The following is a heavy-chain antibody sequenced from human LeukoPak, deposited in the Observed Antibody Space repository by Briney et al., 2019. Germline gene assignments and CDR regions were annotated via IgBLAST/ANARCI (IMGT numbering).Heavy chain of an antibody. CDR2: ISYDGSNK. V-gene: IGHV3-30*03. D-gene: IGHD3-16*01. CDR3: ARLGPYYFDS. J-gene: IGHJ4*02. CDR1: GFTFSSYG. Sequence: GGSLTLSCAASGFTFSSYGIHWVRQAPGKGLEWVAFISYDGSNKYYVDSVKGRFTISRDTSRNTLYLQMNSLRAEDTAVYYCARLGPYYFDSWGQGTLVIVSS.